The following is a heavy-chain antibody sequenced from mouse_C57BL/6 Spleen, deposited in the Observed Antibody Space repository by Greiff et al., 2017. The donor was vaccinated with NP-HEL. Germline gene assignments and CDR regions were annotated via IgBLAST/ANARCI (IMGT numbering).Heavy chain of an antibody. CDR3: ARGRNRDKSGFDY. CDR1: GYTFTDYN. D-gene: IGHD4-1*01. CDR2: INHNNGGT. V-gene: IGHV1-18*01. Sequence: VQLQQSGPELVKPGASVKIPCKASGYTFTDYNMDWVKQSHGKSLEWIGDINHNNGGTIYNQKFKGKATLTVDKSSSTAYMELRSLTSEDTAVYDCARGRNRDKSGFDYWGQGTTLTVSS. J-gene: IGHJ2*01.